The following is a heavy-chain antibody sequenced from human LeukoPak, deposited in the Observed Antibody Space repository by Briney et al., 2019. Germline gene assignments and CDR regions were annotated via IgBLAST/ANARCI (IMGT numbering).Heavy chain of an antibody. J-gene: IGHJ6*03. CDR1: GFTFSSYG. CDR2: ISGSGGST. D-gene: IGHD3-10*01. V-gene: IGHV3-23*01. CDR3: AKDDSYGSGSYSPMDYYYYYMDV. Sequence: GGSLRLSCAASGFTFSSYGMSWVRQVPGKGLEWVSAISGSGGSTYYADSVKGRFTISRDNSKNTLYLQMNSLRAEDTDVYYCAKDDSYGSGSYSPMDYYYYYMDVWGKGTTVTISS.